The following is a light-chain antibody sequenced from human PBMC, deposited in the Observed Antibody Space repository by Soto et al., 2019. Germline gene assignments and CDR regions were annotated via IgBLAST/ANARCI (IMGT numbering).Light chain of an antibody. V-gene: IGKV3-20*01. CDR1: ESVSSLY. J-gene: IGKJ1*01. CDR3: QQYGTSPRT. CDR2: GAS. Sequence: EIVLTQSPGTLSFSPGERATLSCRTSESVSSLYLAWYQQKTGQAPRLLIFGASRRAAGIPDRFSGSGSGTDFTLTISGLEPEDFAVYYCQQYGTSPRTFGQGTKVEIK.